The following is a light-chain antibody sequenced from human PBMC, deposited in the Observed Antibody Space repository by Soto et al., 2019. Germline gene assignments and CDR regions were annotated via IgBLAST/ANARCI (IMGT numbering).Light chain of an antibody. CDR3: QHRSNSAPTWT. V-gene: IGKV3-11*01. J-gene: IGKJ1*01. CDR1: QSIGTY. Sequence: EIVLTQSPATLSLSPGDRATLSCRASQSIGTYLAWYQQKPGQAPSLLIYDAYNRATGIPARFSGSGYGTYFTHTIISLGPEDFAVYFWQHRSNSAPTWTFGQGTKVEIK. CDR2: DAY.